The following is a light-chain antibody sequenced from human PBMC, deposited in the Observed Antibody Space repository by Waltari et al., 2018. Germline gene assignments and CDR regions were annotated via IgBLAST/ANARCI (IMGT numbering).Light chain of an antibody. CDR1: SSDVGGYNY. V-gene: IGLV2-14*01. CDR3: SSYTSSSTVI. J-gene: IGLJ2*01. CDR2: DVS. Sequence: QSALTQPAPVSESPGQSLTISCTGTSSDVGGYNYVSGYQQHPGKAPKLMIYDVSKWPSGVSNRFSGSKSGNTASLTISGLQAEDEADYYCSSYTSSSTVIFGGGTKLTVL.